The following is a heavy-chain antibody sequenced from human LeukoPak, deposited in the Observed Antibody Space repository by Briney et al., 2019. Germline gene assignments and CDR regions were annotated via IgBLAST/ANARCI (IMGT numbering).Heavy chain of an antibody. D-gene: IGHD3-3*01. Sequence: GASVTVSCKASGYIFSNYGISWVRQAPGQGLEWMGWISGHNGNTNYAQKVQDRVTMTTDTSTNTAYMELKTLRSDDTAVYFCARDHAGSYYDVWSGYYNDDGGADYWGQGTLVSVSS. CDR1: GYIFSNYG. CDR2: ISGHNGNT. CDR3: ARDHAGSYYDVWSGYYNDDGGADY. V-gene: IGHV1-18*01. J-gene: IGHJ4*02.